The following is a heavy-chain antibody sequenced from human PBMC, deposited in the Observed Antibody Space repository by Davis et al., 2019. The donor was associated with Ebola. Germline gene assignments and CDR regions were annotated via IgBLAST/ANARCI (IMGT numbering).Heavy chain of an antibody. Sequence: MPSETLSLTCAVYGGSFSGYYWSWIRQPPGKGLEWIGEIYHSGSTNYNPSLKSRVTISVDTSKNQFSLKLSSVTAADTAVYYCARVGGVVVVAATPFHYYYGMDVWGQGTTVTVSS. CDR1: GGSFSGYY. V-gene: IGHV4-34*01. CDR2: IYHSGST. D-gene: IGHD2-15*01. CDR3: ARVGGVVVVAATPFHYYYGMDV. J-gene: IGHJ6*02.